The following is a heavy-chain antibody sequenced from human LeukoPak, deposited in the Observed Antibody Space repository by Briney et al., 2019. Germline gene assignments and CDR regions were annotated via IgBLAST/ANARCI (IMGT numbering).Heavy chain of an antibody. CDR2: ISSGTSFI. CDR1: GFPFSSYS. J-gene: IGHJ6*03. CDR3: TRGTAALMDV. Sequence: GGSLRLSCAASGFPFSSYSMNWVRQAPGKGLEWVSSISSGTSFIYYADSVKGRFTISRDNAKNSLYLQMNSLRAEDTAVYYCTRGTAALMDVWGKGTTVTVSS. V-gene: IGHV3-21*01. D-gene: IGHD2-15*01.